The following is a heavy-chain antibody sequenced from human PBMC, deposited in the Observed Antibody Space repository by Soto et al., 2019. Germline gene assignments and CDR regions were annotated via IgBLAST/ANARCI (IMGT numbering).Heavy chain of an antibody. CDR2: IYYSGST. D-gene: IGHD3-10*01. J-gene: IGHJ4*02. Sequence: QLQLQESGPGLVKPSETLSLTCTVSGGSISSSSYYWGWIRQPPGKGLEWIGSIYYSGSTYYNPSLKSRVTISVDTSKNQFSLKLSSVTAADTAVYYCARHYGGFGEFPIVDYWGQGTLVTVSS. CDR3: ARHYGGFGEFPIVDY. V-gene: IGHV4-39*01. CDR1: GGSISSSSYY.